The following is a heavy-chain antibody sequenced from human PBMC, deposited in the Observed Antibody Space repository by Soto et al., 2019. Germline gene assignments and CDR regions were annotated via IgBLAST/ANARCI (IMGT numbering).Heavy chain of an antibody. CDR2: VNEDGSEK. CDR1: GFRFTNHW. V-gene: IGHV3-7*02. CDR3: VRWVGWFDP. J-gene: IGHJ5*02. Sequence: GGSLRLSCAASGFRFTNHWMSWVRQAPGRGLQWVANVNEDGSEKYYVDSVKGRFTMSRDNAKNSVYLQMDSLRVEDTGVYHCVRWVGWFDPWGQGTLVTVSS. D-gene: IGHD1-26*01.